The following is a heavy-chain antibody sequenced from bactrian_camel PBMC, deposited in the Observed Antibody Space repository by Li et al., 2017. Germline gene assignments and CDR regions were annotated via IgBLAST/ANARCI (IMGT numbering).Heavy chain of an antibody. V-gene: IGHV3S1*01. CDR3: AAGPGCPTLWRGRPDY. J-gene: IGHJ4*01. CDR1: LNPGDTYC. D-gene: IGHD4*01. Sequence: HVQLVESGGGSVQTGGSLRLSCAASLNPGDTYCLGWFRQAPGKEREPVTANYITGGSTYVNDVVKGRFAQSQDSANNTIYLRMNSLKLEDTAMYYCAAGPGCPTLWRGRPDYWGQGTQVTVSS. CDR2: NYITGGST.